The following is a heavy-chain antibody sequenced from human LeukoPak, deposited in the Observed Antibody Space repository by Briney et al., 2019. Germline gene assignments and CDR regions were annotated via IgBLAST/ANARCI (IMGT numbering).Heavy chain of an antibody. CDR3: ARHRSIVGATEFDY. CDR2: INPNSGGT. Sequence: ASVKVSCKVSGYTLTELSMHWVRQAPGQGLEWMGWINPNSGGTNYAQKFQGRVTVTRDTSISTAYMELSRLRSDDTAVYYCARHRSIVGATEFDYWGQGTLVTVSS. D-gene: IGHD1-26*01. V-gene: IGHV1-2*02. J-gene: IGHJ4*02. CDR1: GYTLTELS.